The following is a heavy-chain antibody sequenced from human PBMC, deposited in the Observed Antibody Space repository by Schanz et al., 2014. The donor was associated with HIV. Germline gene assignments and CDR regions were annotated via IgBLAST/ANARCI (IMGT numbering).Heavy chain of an antibody. J-gene: IGHJ4*02. D-gene: IGHD3-10*01. V-gene: IGHV3-7*01. Sequence: EVQLVESGGAWVQPGGSLRLSCAASGFTFSRYWMSWVRQAPGKGLEWVANIKQDGSEKHYVASVKGRFTISRDNAKNSLYLQMSSLRADDTAVYYCARDSGPGIYWGQGTLVTVSS. CDR2: IKQDGSEK. CDR1: GFTFSRYW. CDR3: ARDSGPGIY.